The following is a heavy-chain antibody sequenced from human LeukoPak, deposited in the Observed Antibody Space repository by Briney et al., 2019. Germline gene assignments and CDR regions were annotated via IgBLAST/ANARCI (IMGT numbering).Heavy chain of an antibody. V-gene: IGHV3-23*01. D-gene: IGHD6-13*01. CDR3: AKSGVGSSSWYDF. Sequence: GGSLRLSCVASGFSFSNYGMSWVRQAPGKGLEWVSRIDGSGGTTHYGDSVKGRFTTSRDNSKNILYLQANSLRAEDTAVYYCAKSGVGSSSWYDFWGQGTLVSVSS. CDR2: IDGSGGTT. J-gene: IGHJ4*02. CDR1: GFSFSNYG.